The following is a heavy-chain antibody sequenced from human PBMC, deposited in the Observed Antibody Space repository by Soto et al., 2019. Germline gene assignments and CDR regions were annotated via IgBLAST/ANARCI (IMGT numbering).Heavy chain of an antibody. D-gene: IGHD6-25*01. V-gene: IGHV1-24*01. CDR2: FDPEGGET. Sequence: ASVKVSCKVSGYTLTELSMHWVRQAPGKGLEWMGGFDPEGGETSYAQKFQGRVTMTEDTSTDTAYMELSSLRSEDTAVYYCAGQGGNSSGWPYFDYWGQGTLVTVSS. J-gene: IGHJ4*02. CDR1: GYTLTELS. CDR3: AGQGGNSSGWPYFDY.